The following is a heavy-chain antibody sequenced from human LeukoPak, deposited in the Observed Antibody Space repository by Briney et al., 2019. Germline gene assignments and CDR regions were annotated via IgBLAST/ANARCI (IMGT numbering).Heavy chain of an antibody. D-gene: IGHD3-10*01. Sequence: GESLKISCKGSGYNFPTYWIGWVRQMPGKGLEWMGFIYPGDSDTRYSPSFQGQVTISADKSISTAFLQWSSLKASDTAMYYCARQVWNYYGSGTYYRPYYFDYWGQGTLVTVSS. CDR3: ARQVWNYYGSGTYYRPYYFDY. CDR1: GYNFPTYW. CDR2: IYPGDSDT. V-gene: IGHV5-51*01. J-gene: IGHJ4*02.